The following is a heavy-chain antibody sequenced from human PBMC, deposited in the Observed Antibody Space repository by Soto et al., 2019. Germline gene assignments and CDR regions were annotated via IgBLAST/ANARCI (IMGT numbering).Heavy chain of an antibody. V-gene: IGHV4-30-2*01. CDR2: IYHSGST. CDR3: ARAGTTIDY. D-gene: IGHD1-7*01. CDR1: GGSISSGGYS. Sequence: SETLSLTCAVSGGSISSGGYSWSWIRQPPGKGLEWIGYIYHSGSTYYNPSLKSRVTISVDRSKNQFSLKLSSVTAADTAVYYCARAGTTIDYWGQGTLVTVSS. J-gene: IGHJ4*02.